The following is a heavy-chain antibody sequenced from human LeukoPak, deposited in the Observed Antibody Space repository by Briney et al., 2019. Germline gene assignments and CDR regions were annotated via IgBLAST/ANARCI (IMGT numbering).Heavy chain of an antibody. V-gene: IGHV3-30*04. CDR3: ARDRLDGMDV. Sequence: GGSLRLSCAASGFTFSSYAMHWVRQAPGKGLEWVAVISYDGSNKYYADSVKGRFTISRDNSKNTLYLQMNSLRAEDTAVYYCARDRLDGMDVWGQGTTVTVSS. CDR1: GFTFSSYA. J-gene: IGHJ6*02. CDR2: ISYDGSNK.